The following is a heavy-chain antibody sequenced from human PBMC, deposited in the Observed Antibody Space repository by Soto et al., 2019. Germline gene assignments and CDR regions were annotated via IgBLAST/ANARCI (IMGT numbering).Heavy chain of an antibody. CDR3: VREDWHCFDY. J-gene: IGHJ4*02. CDR1: GFMFSAYW. V-gene: IGHV3-7*01. Sequence: EVQLVESGGGLVQPGGSLRLSCEASGFMFSAYWMRWVRQDPRKGLEWVATISGGASDKFYVDSVKGRVTISRDDDKNSLYLLMNSLRDEDTAVYCCVREDWHCFDYWGQRNEVTVSS. CDR2: ISGGASDK. D-gene: IGHD3-3*02.